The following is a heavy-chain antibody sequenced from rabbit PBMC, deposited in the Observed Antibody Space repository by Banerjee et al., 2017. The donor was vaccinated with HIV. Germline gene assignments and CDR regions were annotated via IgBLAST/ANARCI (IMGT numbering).Heavy chain of an antibody. Sequence: QEQLEESGGDLVKPGASLTLTCKASGFSFSNKYVMCWVRQAPGKGLEWIACINTSSGNTVYANWAKGRFTISKTSSTTVTLQMTSLTAADTATYFCARYYSYGYAGGTYAANLWGPGTLVTV. CDR1: GFSFSNKYV. J-gene: IGHJ4*01. CDR3: ARYYSYGYAGGTYAANL. V-gene: IGHV1S45*01. D-gene: IGHD6-1*01. CDR2: INTSSGNT.